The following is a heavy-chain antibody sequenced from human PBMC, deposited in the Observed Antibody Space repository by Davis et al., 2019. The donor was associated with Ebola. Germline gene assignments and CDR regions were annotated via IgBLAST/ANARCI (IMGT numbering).Heavy chain of an antibody. J-gene: IGHJ6*02. Sequence: SVKVSCKVSGYTLREISMHWVRQAPGKGLEWMGGFDPEDGETVYAQKFRGRVTMTEDTSTDTAYLELSSLRSDDTAVYYCAIDHRKHLWQTNYYGMDVWGQGTTVTVSS. CDR1: GYTLREIS. V-gene: IGHV1-24*01. CDR3: AIDHRKHLWQTNYYGMDV. D-gene: IGHD1-14*01. CDR2: FDPEDGET.